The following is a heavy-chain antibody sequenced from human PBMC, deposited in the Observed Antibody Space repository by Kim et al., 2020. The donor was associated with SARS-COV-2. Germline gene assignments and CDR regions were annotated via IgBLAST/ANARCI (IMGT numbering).Heavy chain of an antibody. CDR1: GGSFSGYY. V-gene: IGHV4-34*01. D-gene: IGHD1-26*01. J-gene: IGHJ4*02. CDR3: ARVGYSGFEGY. CDR2: INHSGST. Sequence: SETLSLTCAVYGGSFSGYYWSWIRQPPGKGLEWIGEINHSGSTNYNPSLTSRVTISVDTSKNQFSLKLSSVTAADTAVYYCARVGYSGFEGYWGQGTLVTVSS.